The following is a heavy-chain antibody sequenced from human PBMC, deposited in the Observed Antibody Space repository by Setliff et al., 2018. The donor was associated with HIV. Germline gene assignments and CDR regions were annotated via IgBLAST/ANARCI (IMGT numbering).Heavy chain of an antibody. CDR2: IYYRGNT. J-gene: IGHJ1*01. D-gene: IGHD2-21*02. Sequence: SETLSLTCNVSGGSIRSSSYYWGWIRQPPGKGLEWIGSIYYRGNTYYNPSLKSRVTISVDTSKNQFSLKLTSVTAADTAVYYCARHYGAVKSVVTVVAKYFPHWGQGTLVTAPQ. CDR1: GGSIRSSSYY. V-gene: IGHV4-39*01. CDR3: ARHYGAVKSVVTVVAKYFPH.